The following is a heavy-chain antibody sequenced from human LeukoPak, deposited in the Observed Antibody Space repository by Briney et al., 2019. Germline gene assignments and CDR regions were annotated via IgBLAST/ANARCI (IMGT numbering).Heavy chain of an antibody. CDR3: ARPVRGVIQNWFDP. Sequence: ASVKVSCKASGYTFTGYYMHWVRQAPGQGLEWMGGIIPIFGTANYAQKFQGRVTITADESTSTAYMELSSLRSEDTAVYYCARPVRGVIQNWFDPWGQGTLVTVSS. V-gene: IGHV1-69*13. J-gene: IGHJ5*02. CDR1: GYTFTGYY. CDR2: IIPIFGTA. D-gene: IGHD3-10*01.